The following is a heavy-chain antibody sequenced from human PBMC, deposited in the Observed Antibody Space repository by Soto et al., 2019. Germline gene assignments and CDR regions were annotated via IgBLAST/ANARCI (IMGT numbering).Heavy chain of an antibody. CDR1: GYSFRTHG. D-gene: IGHD2-2*01. Sequence: QVQLVQSGAEVKTPGASVKVSCRASGYSFRTHGISWVRQAPGQGLEWMGWISTYDDKTNFPQKFQVRITITTDTSTSTAYIELMSLRSDDTAVYFCARDLGYCNSNGCFRNWFDPWGQGTLVTVAS. J-gene: IGHJ5*02. V-gene: IGHV1-18*01. CDR3: ARDLGYCNSNGCFRNWFDP. CDR2: ISTYDDKT.